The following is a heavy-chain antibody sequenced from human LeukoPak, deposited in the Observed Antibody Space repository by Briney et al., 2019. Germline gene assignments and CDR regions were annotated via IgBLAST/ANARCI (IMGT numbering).Heavy chain of an antibody. V-gene: IGHV1-2*02. CDR1: GYTFTGYY. J-gene: IGHJ5*02. Sequence: GASVKVSCKASGYTFTGYYMHWVRQAPGQGLEWMGWINPNSGGTNYAQKFQGRVTMTRDTSISTAYMELSRLRSDDTAVYYCARGGDDYIMGQGETGYNWFDPWGQGTLVTVSS. D-gene: IGHD5-24*01. CDR3: ARGGDDYIMGQGETGYNWFDP. CDR2: INPNSGGT.